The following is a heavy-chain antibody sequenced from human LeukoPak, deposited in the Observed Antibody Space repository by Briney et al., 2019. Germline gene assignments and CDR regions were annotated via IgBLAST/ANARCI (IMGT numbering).Heavy chain of an antibody. CDR1: GVSISSTNYF. V-gene: IGHV4-39*07. Sequence: SETLSLTCSVSGVSISSTNYFWGWIRQPPGKGLEWIGGLLYSGFTHYHPSLKSRVSISVDTSKNQFSLKLTSVTAADTAVYFCFADRGGDQGDSWGQGTLVTVSS. CDR2: LLYSGFT. J-gene: IGHJ4*02. CDR3: FADRGGDQGDS. D-gene: IGHD3-16*01.